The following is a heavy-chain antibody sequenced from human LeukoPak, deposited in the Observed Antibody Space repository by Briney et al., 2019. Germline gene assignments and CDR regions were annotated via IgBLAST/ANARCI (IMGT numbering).Heavy chain of an antibody. D-gene: IGHD5-24*01. Sequence: GGSLRLSCAASGFTFSSYGMHWVRQAPGKGPEWVAVISYDGSNKYYADSVKGRFIISRDNSKNTLYLQMNSLRAEDTAVYYCAKSQARGGISGTIMAIVDSWGQGALVTVSS. V-gene: IGHV3-30*18. CDR3: AKSQARGGISGTIMAIVDS. CDR2: ISYDGSNK. J-gene: IGHJ4*02. CDR1: GFTFSSYG.